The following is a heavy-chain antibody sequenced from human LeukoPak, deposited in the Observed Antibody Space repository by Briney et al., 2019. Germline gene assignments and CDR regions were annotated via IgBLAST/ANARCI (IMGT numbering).Heavy chain of an antibody. CDR1: GHSLSSGYL. J-gene: IGHJ4*02. V-gene: IGHV4-38-2*01. Sequence: PSETLSLTCAVSGHSLSSGYLWGWIRQPPGKGLEWIGSIYHSGRTYYNPSLKSRVTISVDTSKDQFSLRLNSVTAADTAVYYCVRIPEGQTAYFDYWGQGTLVTVSS. CDR2: IYHSGRT. CDR3: VRIPEGQTAYFDY. D-gene: IGHD2-21*02.